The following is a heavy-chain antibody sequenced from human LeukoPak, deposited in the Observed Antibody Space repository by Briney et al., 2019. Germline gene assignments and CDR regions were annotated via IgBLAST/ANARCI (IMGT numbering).Heavy chain of an antibody. Sequence: SETLCLTCAVSGGSISSGGYYWSWIRQPPGKGLAWIGYIYHSGSTYYNPSLKSRVTISVDRSKNQFSLKLSSVTAADTAVYYCARDTPAYYYDSSGYISFDYWGQGTLVTVSS. V-gene: IGHV4-30-2*01. CDR1: GGSISSGGYY. CDR3: ARDTPAYYYDSSGYISFDY. J-gene: IGHJ4*02. D-gene: IGHD3-22*01. CDR2: IYHSGST.